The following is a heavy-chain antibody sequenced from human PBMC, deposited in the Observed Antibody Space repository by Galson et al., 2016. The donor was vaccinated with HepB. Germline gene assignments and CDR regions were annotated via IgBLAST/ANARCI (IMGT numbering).Heavy chain of an antibody. CDR2: ISSSGITR. J-gene: IGHJ4*02. Sequence: SLRLSCAASGFTFSNYGNNWVRRAPGKGLEWISYISSSGITRYYADSVKGRFTISRDDSKNTVYLQMNGLRGDDTAAYYCARVVAVGGNPPFAFDYWGQGTLVTASS. V-gene: IGHV3-48*01. CDR3: ARVVAVGGNPPFAFDY. CDR1: GFTFSNYG. D-gene: IGHD1-26*01.